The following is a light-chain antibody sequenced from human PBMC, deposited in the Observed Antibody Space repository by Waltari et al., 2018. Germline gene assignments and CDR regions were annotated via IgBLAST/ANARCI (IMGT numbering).Light chain of an antibody. CDR2: DGS. CDR1: NIGSES. V-gene: IGLV3-21*02. CDR3: QVWDGSSDHYV. Sequence: SYVLTQPPSVSVAPGQTARITCGGHNIGSESVHWYQRKPGQAPVLVVYDGSDRPSGVPVRFSGSNSGNTATLTSSRGEAGDEDDYYCQVWDGSSDHYVFGTGTTVTVL. J-gene: IGLJ1*01.